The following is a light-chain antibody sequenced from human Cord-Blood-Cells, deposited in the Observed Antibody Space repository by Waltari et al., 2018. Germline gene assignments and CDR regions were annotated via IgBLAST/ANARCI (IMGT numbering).Light chain of an antibody. CDR3: LLYYGGAQLV. V-gene: IGLV7-43*01. CDR2: STS. CDR1: TGAVTSGYY. Sequence: QTVVTQEPSLTVSPGGTVTLTCASSTGAVTSGYYPNWFPQKPGQAPRALSYSTSNKHSCPPARFSGSLLGGKAALTLSGVQPEDEAEYYCLLYYGGAQLVFGGGTKLTVL. J-gene: IGLJ2*01.